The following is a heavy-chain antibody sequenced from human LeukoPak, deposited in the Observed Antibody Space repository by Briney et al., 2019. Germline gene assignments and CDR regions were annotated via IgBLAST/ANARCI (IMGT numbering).Heavy chain of an antibody. D-gene: IGHD6-6*01. CDR3: ARSSYSSSSSV. CDR2: INSDGSEG. CDR1: GFTFSGFW. V-gene: IGHV3-7*03. J-gene: IGHJ3*01. Sequence: GGSLRLSCAASGFTFSGFWTSWSRQAPGKGLEWVASINSDGSEGYYADVVKGRFTISRDNAKNSLYLQINSLRAEDTAVYYCARSSYSSSSSVWGQGTMVTVSS.